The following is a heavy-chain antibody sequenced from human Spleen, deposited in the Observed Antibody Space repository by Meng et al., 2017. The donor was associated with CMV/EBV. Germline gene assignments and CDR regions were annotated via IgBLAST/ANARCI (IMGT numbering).Heavy chain of an antibody. CDR2: ISGSGGTT. V-gene: IGHV3-23*01. Sequence: GESLKISCAASGFSFSGSAMNWVRQGPGKGLEWVSTISGSGGTTYYADSVKGRFTISRDNSKNTLYLQMNSLRAEDSAVYFCAKGAMLVPGGFYYNMDVWGQGTTVTV. CDR1: GFSFSGSA. J-gene: IGHJ6*02. D-gene: IGHD2-2*01. CDR3: AKGAMLVPGGFYYNMDV.